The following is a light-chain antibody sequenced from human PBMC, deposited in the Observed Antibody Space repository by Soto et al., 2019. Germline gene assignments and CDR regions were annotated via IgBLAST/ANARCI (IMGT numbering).Light chain of an antibody. V-gene: IGLV4-69*01. CDR3: QTWVGTANVV. J-gene: IGLJ2*01. CDR2: LNSDGSH. CDR1: SGHSTYA. Sequence: QLVLTQSPSASASLGASVKVTCTLSSGHSTYAIAWHQQQPEKGPRFLMKLNSDGSHTKGDGIPDRFSGSSSGAERYLTISSLQSEDEADYYCQTWVGTANVVFGGGTQLTVL.